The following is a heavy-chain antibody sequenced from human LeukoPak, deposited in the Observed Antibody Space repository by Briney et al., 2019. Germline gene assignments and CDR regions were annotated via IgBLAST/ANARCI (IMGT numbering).Heavy chain of an antibody. J-gene: IGHJ6*02. CDR3: ARDRSGYNGMDV. D-gene: IGHD3-3*01. V-gene: IGHV4-59*12. CDR2: IYYSGST. Sequence: SETLSLTCTVSGGSISSYYWSWIRQPPGKGLEWIGYIYYSGSTNYNPSLKSRVTISVDTSKTHFSLRLSSVTAADTAVYYCARDRSGYNGMDVWGQGTTVTVSS. CDR1: GGSISSYY.